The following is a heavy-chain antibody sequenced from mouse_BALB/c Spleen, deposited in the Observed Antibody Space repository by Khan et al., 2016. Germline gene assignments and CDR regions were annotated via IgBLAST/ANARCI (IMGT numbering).Heavy chain of an antibody. Sequence: VQLQQSRPDLVKPGASVKISCKASGYLFTGYYMHWVKQSHGKSLEWLGRVNPNNGGTTYNQKFKGKAIITVDKSSTTAYMEIRSLTSEDSAVCYWASKGVNYVGRGQGTTLTVCS. CDR2: VNPNNGGT. V-gene: IGHV1-18*01. CDR3: ASKGVNYVG. D-gene: IGHD1-1*01. CDR1: GYLFTGYY. J-gene: IGHJ2*01.